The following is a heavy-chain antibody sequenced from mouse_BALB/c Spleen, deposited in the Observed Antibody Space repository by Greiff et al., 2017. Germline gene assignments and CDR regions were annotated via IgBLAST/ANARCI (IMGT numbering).Heavy chain of an antibody. V-gene: IGHV5-17*02. D-gene: IGHD2-4*01. CDR1: GFTFSSFG. J-gene: IGHJ3*01. Sequence: EVKLVESGGGLVQPGGSRKLSCAASGFTFSSFGMHWVRQAPEKGLEWVAYISSGSSTIYYADTVKGRFTISRDNPKNTLFLQMTSLRSEDTAMYYCASYDYGAYWGQGTLVTVSA. CDR3: ASYDYGAY. CDR2: ISSGSSTI.